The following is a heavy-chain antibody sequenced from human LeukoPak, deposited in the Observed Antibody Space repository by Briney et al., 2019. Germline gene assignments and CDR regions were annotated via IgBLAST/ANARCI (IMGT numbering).Heavy chain of an antibody. CDR3: ARQVGVDDAFDI. J-gene: IGHJ3*02. CDR2: ISSGSSYI. CDR1: GFTFSNAW. V-gene: IGHV3-21*01. D-gene: IGHD1-26*01. Sequence: PGGSLRLSCAASGFTFSNAWMSWVRQAPGKGLEWVSSISSGSSYIFYADSVKGRFTISRDNAKNSLYLQMNSLRAEDTAVYYCARQVGVDDAFDIWGQGTMVTISS.